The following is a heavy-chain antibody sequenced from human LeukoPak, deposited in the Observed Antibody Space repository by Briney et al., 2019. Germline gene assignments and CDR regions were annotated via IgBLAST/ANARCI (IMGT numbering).Heavy chain of an antibody. V-gene: IGHV4-34*01. Sequence: SETLSLTCAAYGGSFSGYYWSWIRQPPGKGLEWIGEINHSGSTNYNPSLKSRVTISVDTSKNQFSLKLSSVTAADTAVYYCARGAGNSSSWYRYYYYYYMDVWGKGTTVTVSS. J-gene: IGHJ6*03. D-gene: IGHD6-13*01. CDR3: ARGAGNSSSWYRYYYYYYMDV. CDR1: GGSFSGYY. CDR2: INHSGST.